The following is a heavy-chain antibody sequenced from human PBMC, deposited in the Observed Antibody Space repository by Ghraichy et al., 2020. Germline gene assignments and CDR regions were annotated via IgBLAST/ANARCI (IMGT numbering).Heavy chain of an antibody. D-gene: IGHD5-12*01. CDR1: GYTFTSYY. CDR2: INPSGGST. V-gene: IGHV1-46*01. Sequence: ASVKVSCKASGYTFTSYYMHWVRQAPGQGLEWMGIINPSGGSTSYAQKFQGRVTMTRDTSTSTVYMELSSLRSEDTAVYYCARDPNSGYDLGTFDYWGQGTLVTVSS. J-gene: IGHJ4*02. CDR3: ARDPNSGYDLGTFDY.